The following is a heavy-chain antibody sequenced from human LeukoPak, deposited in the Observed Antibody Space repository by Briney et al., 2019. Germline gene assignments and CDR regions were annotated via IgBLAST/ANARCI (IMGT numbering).Heavy chain of an antibody. CDR3: ASLPGSGGYYSGGGDY. CDR2: INPDSGGT. CDR1: GYRFTGYY. V-gene: IGHV1-2*02. D-gene: IGHD3-10*01. Sequence: ASVTLSCKAAGYRFTGYYMDWVRKASGQCLEWMVWINPDSGGTNYAQKFQGRVSMTRDTSISTAYMELSRLRSDDTAVDYCASLPGSGGYYSGGGDYWGQGTLVTVSS. J-gene: IGHJ4*02.